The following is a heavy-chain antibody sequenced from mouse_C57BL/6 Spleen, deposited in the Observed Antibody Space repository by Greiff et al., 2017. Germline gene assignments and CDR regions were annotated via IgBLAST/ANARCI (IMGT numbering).Heavy chain of an antibody. V-gene: IGHV1-50*01. Sequence: QVQLQQPGAELVKPGASVKLSCKASGYTFTSYWMQWVKQRPGQGLEWIGEIDPSASYTTYNQKFKGKATLTVDTSSSTAYMQLSSLTSEDSAVYFCARWRKETAQATAWFADWGQGTLVTVAA. J-gene: IGHJ3*01. CDR1: GYTFTSYW. D-gene: IGHD3-2*02. CDR3: ARWRKETAQATAWFAD. CDR2: IDPSASYT.